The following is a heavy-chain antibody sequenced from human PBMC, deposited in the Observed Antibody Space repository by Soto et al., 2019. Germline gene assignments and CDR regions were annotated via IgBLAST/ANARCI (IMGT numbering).Heavy chain of an antibody. CDR1: GCSDTTGSYY. J-gene: IGHJ6*02. CDR2: IYYSGST. CDR3: ARPLYSYGPMDV. V-gene: IGHV4-61*01. D-gene: IGHD5-18*01. Sequence: SETLSLTFTVSGCSDTTGSYYWSWIRQPPGKGLEWIGYIYYSGSTNYNPSLKSRVTISVDTSKNQFSLKLSSVTAADTAVYYCARPLYSYGPMDVWGQGTTVT.